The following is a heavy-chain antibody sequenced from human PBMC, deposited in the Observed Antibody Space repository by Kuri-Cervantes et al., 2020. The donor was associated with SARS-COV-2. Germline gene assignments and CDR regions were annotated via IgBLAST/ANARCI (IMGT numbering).Heavy chain of an antibody. J-gene: IGHJ4*02. D-gene: IGHD1-26*01. CDR3: ATNWEHDRRLDY. V-gene: IGHV1-18*01. CDR1: GYTFTSYG. Sequence: ASVKVSCKASGYTFTSYGTSWVRQAPGQGLEWMGWISAYNGNTNYAQKLQGRVSITADRSTSTAYMELSSLRSDDTAMYYCATNWEHDRRLDYWGQGTLVTVSS. CDR2: ISAYNGNT.